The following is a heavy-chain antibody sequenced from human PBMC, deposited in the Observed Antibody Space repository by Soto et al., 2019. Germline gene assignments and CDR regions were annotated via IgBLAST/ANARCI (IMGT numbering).Heavy chain of an antibody. CDR3: ASQQLLPFYYALDV. V-gene: IGHV4-59*01. D-gene: IGHD1-26*01. J-gene: IGHJ6*02. Sequence: SETLSLTCNVSGGSISGYYWSWIRQSPGKGLEYIGYIYYRGSTNYNSSLKSRVTMSVDTSRNQFSLKMNSVTAADTAVYYCASQQLLPFYYALDVWGQGTKVTVSS. CDR2: IYYRGST. CDR1: GGSISGYY.